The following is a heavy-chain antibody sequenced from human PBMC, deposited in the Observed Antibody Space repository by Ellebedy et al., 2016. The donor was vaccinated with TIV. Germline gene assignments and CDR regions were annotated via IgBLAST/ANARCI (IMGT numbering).Heavy chain of an antibody. J-gene: IGHJ6*02. Sequence: AASVKVSCKASGYTFTSYGISWVRQAPGQGLEWMGWISAYNGNTNDAQTLKGRVTMTTDTSTSPAYMELRSLRSDDTAVYYCAKHKGGYYYYGMDVWGQGTTVTVSS. V-gene: IGHV1-18*01. D-gene: IGHD3-16*01. CDR2: ISAYNGNT. CDR3: AKHKGGYYYYGMDV. CDR1: GYTFTSYG.